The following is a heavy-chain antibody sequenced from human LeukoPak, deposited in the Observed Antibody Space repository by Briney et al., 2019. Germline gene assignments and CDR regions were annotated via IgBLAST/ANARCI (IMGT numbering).Heavy chain of an antibody. V-gene: IGHV4-4*07. Sequence: PSETLSLTCTVSGGSISSYYWSWIRQPAGKGLEWIGRIYTSGSTNYNPSLKSRVTMSVDTSKNQFSLKLSSVTAADTAVYYCAREVGYSSSWSLGYYYYGMDVWGQGTTVTVSS. CDR2: IYTSGST. J-gene: IGHJ6*02. CDR3: AREVGYSSSWSLGYYYYGMDV. CDR1: GGSISSYY. D-gene: IGHD6-13*01.